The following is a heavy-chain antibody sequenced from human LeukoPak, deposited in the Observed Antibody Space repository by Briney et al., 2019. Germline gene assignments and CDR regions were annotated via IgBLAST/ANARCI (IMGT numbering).Heavy chain of an antibody. V-gene: IGHV3-13*01. CDR3: ARGVRSSSWYYFDY. D-gene: IGHD6-13*01. CDR1: GFTFSSYD. J-gene: IGHJ4*02. CDR2: IGSIGDT. Sequence: GGSLRLSCAASGFTFSSYDMHWVRQATGKGLEWVSAIGSIGDTYYPGSVKGRFTISRENAKNSLYLQMNSLRAGDTAVYYCARGVRSSSWYYFDYWGQGTLVTVSS.